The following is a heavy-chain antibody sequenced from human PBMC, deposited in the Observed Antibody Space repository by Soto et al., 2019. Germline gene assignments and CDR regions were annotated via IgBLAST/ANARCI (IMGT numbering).Heavy chain of an antibody. Sequence: SETLSLTCAVYGGSFSGYYWSWIRQPPGKGLEWIGEINHSGSTNYNPSLKSRVTISVDTSKNQFSLKLSSVTAADTAVYYCARGYSQYYYGSGSYCYDYWGQGTLVTVSS. CDR1: GGSFSGYY. CDR3: ARGYSQYYYGSGSYCYDY. CDR2: INHSGST. J-gene: IGHJ4*02. D-gene: IGHD3-10*01. V-gene: IGHV4-34*01.